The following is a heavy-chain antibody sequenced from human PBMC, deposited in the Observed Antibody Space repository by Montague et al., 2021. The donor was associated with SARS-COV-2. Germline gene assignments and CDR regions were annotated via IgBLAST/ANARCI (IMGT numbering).Heavy chain of an antibody. CDR3: ARGPLVGGYDPDGMDV. CDR1: GGSFSGYY. Sequence: SETLSLTSAVYGGSFSGYYWSWIRQPPGKGLEWIGSIYYSGSTYYNPSLKSRVTISVDTSKNQFSLKLSSVTAADTAVYYCARGPLVGGYDPDGMDVWGQGAAVTVSS. D-gene: IGHD5-12*01. V-gene: IGHV4-34*01. J-gene: IGHJ6*02. CDR2: IYYSGST.